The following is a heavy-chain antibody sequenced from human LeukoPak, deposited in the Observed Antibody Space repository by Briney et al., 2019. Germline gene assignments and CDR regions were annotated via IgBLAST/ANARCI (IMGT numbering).Heavy chain of an antibody. CDR2: INTNTGNP. D-gene: IGHD6-6*01. Sequence: ASVKVSCKASGYTFTSYAMNWVRQAPGQGLEWMGWINTNTGNPTYAQGFTGRFVFSLDTFVSTAYLQISSLKAEDTAVYYCASSEDIAARLDYWGQGTLVTVSS. CDR1: GYTFTSYA. V-gene: IGHV7-4-1*02. CDR3: ASSEDIAARLDY. J-gene: IGHJ4*02.